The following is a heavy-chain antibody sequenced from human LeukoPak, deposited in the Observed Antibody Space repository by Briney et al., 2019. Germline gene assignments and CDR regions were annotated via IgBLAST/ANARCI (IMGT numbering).Heavy chain of an antibody. D-gene: IGHD5-18*01. CDR3: TRHVGTGYSYGYYWFDP. J-gene: IGHJ5*02. Sequence: PGGSLRLSCAASGFTFSGSAMPWVRQASGKGLEWVGRIRSKANSYATAYAASVKGRFTISRDDSKNTAYLQMNSLKTEDTAVYYCTRHVGTGYSYGYYWFDPWGQGTLVTVSS. CDR1: GFTFSGSA. CDR2: IRSKANSYAT. V-gene: IGHV3-73*01.